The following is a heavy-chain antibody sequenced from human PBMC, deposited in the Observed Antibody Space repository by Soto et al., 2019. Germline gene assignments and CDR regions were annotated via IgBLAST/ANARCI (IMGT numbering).Heavy chain of an antibody. CDR2: ISYDGSNK. V-gene: IGHV3-30*18. D-gene: IGHD4-17*01. CDR3: AKGGGDDTFDY. Sequence: GGSLRLSCAASGFTFSSYGMHWVRQAPGKGLEWVAVISYDGSNKYYADSVKGRFTISRDNSKNTLYLQMNSLRAEDTAVYYCAKGGGDDTFDYWGQGTLVTVSS. CDR1: GFTFSSYG. J-gene: IGHJ4*02.